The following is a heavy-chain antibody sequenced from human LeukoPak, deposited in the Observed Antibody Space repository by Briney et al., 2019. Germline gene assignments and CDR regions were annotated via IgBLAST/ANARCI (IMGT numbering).Heavy chain of an antibody. CDR2: ISGSGGST. J-gene: IGHJ4*02. CDR3: AKIGQWLAFVDY. CDR1: GFTFSSYG. Sequence: GGSLRLSCAASGFTFSSYGMSWVRQAPGKGLEWVSAISGSGGSTYYANSVKGRFTISRDNSKNTLYLQMNSLRAEDTAVYYCAKIGQWLAFVDYWGQGTLVTVSS. V-gene: IGHV3-23*01. D-gene: IGHD6-19*01.